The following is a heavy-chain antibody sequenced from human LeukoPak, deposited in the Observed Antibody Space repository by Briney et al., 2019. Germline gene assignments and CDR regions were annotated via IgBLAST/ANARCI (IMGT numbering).Heavy chain of an antibody. D-gene: IGHD1-26*01. CDR2: ISDSGDNT. CDR3: IKDLSGTWSFDY. CDR1: GFTFSVHY. V-gene: IGHV3-64D*08. Sequence: GGSLRLSCSASGFTFSVHYMHWVRQAPGKGLEYVSTISDSGDNTCYADSVKGRFIISRDNSKNTLYLQMNSLRVEDTAVYYCIKDLSGTWSFDYWGQGTLLIVSS. J-gene: IGHJ4*02.